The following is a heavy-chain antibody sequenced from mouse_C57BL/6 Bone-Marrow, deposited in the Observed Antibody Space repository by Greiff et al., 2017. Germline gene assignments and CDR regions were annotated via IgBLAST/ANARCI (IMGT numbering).Heavy chain of an antibody. CDR1: GYAFSSYW. J-gene: IGHJ4*01. D-gene: IGHD1-1*01. CDR3: ARGYYYGSPYAMDY. V-gene: IGHV1-80*01. Sequence: VQLQQSGAELVKPGASVKISCKASGYAFSSYWMNWVKQRPGKGLEWIGQIYPGDGDTNYNGKFKGKATLTADKSSSTAYMQLSSLTSEDSAVDFCARGYYYGSPYAMDYWGQGASVTVSS. CDR2: IYPGDGDT.